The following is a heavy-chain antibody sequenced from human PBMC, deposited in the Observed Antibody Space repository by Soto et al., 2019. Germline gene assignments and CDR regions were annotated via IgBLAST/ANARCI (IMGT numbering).Heavy chain of an antibody. D-gene: IGHD6-19*01. V-gene: IGHV3-53*01. CDR1: GFTVSSHY. CDR2: IYSGGNT. J-gene: IGHJ6*02. CDR3: ARDLVAVTSHYYYGMDV. Sequence: EVQLVESGGGLIQPGGSLRLSCAASGFTVSSHYMSWVRQAPGKGLDWVSVIYSGGNTYYADSVKGRFTLSRDNSKNTLYLQMNSLRAEDTAVYYCARDLVAVTSHYYYGMDVWGQGTTVTVSS.